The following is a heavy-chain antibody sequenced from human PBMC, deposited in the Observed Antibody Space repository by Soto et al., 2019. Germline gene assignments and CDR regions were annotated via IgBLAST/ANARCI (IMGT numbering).Heavy chain of an antibody. V-gene: IGHV1-69*13. D-gene: IGHD2-21*01. Sequence: SVKVSCKASGGTFSSYSISWVRQAPGQGLEWMGGIIPIFGTANYAQKFQGRVTITADESTSTAYMELSSLRSEDTAVYYCARAFRGRVDYYYGMDVWGQGTTVTVSS. CDR2: IIPIFGTA. J-gene: IGHJ6*02. CDR3: ARAFRGRVDYYYGMDV. CDR1: GGTFSSYS.